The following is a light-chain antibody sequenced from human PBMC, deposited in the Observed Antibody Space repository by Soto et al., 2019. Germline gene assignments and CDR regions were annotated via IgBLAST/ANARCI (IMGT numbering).Light chain of an antibody. CDR3: QQYDNLPLT. V-gene: IGKV1-5*01. CDR1: QSISNR. J-gene: IGKJ4*01. CDR2: DAS. Sequence: DIQMTQSPSTLSASVGDRVTITCRASQSISNRLAWYQQKPGKAPKVLIYDASSLESGVPSRFSGSGSGTDFTFTISSLQPEDIATYYCQQYDNLPLTFGGGTKVDIK.